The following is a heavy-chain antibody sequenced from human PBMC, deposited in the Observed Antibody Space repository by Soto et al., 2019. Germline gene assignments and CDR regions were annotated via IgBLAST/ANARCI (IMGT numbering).Heavy chain of an antibody. Sequence: SETLSLTCTVSGGSISPYYWSWIRQPPGKGLEWIGDVYYSGNTNYNPSLESRVTISVDTSRNRFSLNLTSATAADTAVYYCARKGAAASYAHYYMDVWGRGTAVTVS. CDR2: VYYSGNT. D-gene: IGHD6-13*01. CDR1: GGSISPYY. V-gene: IGHV4-59*01. CDR3: ARKGAAASYAHYYMDV. J-gene: IGHJ6*03.